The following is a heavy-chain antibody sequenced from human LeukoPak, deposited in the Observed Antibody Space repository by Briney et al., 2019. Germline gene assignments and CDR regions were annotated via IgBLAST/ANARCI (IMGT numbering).Heavy chain of an antibody. CDR3: ARARHANAWYAFDI. CDR2: LSHSGSS. D-gene: IGHD2-2*01. J-gene: IGHJ3*02. Sequence: SETLSLTCTVSGGXVSSYYWSWIRRPPGRGLEWIAYLSHSGSSDSNPSLTSRVTTLVDTSKNQFSLKLTSVTAADTAVYYCARARHANAWYAFDIWGHGTMVTVSS. V-gene: IGHV4-59*02. CDR1: GGXVSSYY.